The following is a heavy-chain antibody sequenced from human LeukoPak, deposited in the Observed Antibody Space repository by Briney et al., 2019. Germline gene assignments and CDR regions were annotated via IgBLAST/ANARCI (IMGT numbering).Heavy chain of an antibody. J-gene: IGHJ5*02. CDR2: ISWNSGSI. D-gene: IGHD3-22*01. V-gene: IGHV3-9*01. CDR3: AKYPAYYYDSSGPVNRFDP. CDR1: GFTFDDYA. Sequence: GGSLRLSCAASGFTFDDYAMHWVRQAPGKGLEWVSGISWNSGSIGYADSVKGRFTISRDNAKNSLYLQMNSLRAEDTAVYYCAKYPAYYYDSSGPVNRFDPWGQGTLVTVSS.